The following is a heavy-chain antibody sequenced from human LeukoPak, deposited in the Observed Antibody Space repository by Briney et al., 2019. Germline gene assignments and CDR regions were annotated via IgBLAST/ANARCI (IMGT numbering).Heavy chain of an antibody. Sequence: GESLKISCKGSGYNFATHWIAWVRHMPGKGLESMGIIYPGDSDARYNPSFQGQVTISVDKRISTAYMQWNSLEASDTAMYYCVRRYYYDGTGSYFDYWGQGTLVTVS. CDR2: IYPGDSDA. J-gene: IGHJ4*02. D-gene: IGHD3-22*01. CDR1: GYNFATHW. CDR3: VRRYYYDGTGSYFDY. V-gene: IGHV5-51*04.